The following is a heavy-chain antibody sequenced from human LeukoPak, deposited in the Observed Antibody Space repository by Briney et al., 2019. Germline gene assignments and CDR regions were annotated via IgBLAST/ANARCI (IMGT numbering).Heavy chain of an antibody. CDR3: AREVVAGLDY. CDR1: GFTFSRYW. Sequence: GGSLRLSCAASGFTFSRYWMHWVRQAPGKGLVWVSRINSDGSSTGYADSVKGRFTISRDNAKNTLYLQMNSLRADDTAVYYCAREVVAGLDYWGQGTLVTVSS. J-gene: IGHJ4*02. CDR2: INSDGSST. D-gene: IGHD2-15*01. V-gene: IGHV3-74*01.